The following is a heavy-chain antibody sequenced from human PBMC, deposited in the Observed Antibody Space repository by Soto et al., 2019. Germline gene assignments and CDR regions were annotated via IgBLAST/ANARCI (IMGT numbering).Heavy chain of an antibody. Sequence: SVKVSCKASGFTFTSSAVQWVRQARGQRLEWIGWIVVGSGNRNYAQKFQERVTITRDMSTSTAYMELSSLRSEDTAMYYCAATFRDRNYYYYYGMDVWGPLSTVPGSS. CDR1: GFTFTSSA. J-gene: IGHJ6*02. D-gene: IGHD3-16*02. CDR3: AATFRDRNYYYYYGMDV. V-gene: IGHV1-58*01. CDR2: IVVGSGNR.